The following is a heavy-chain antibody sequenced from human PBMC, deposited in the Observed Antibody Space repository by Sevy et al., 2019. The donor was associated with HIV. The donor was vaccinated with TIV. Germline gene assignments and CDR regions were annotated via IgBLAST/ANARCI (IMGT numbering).Heavy chain of an antibody. Sequence: GGSLRLSCAASGFTFNIYWMGWVRQAPGKGLEWVANIKQDGSDKYYVGSVKGRFTISRDNAKRSQYLQMTNLRAEDTAAYYCARGSTYYYDTSGYSAWGQGTLVTVSS. J-gene: IGHJ5*02. CDR2: IKQDGSDK. V-gene: IGHV3-7*01. CDR3: ARGSTYYYDTSGYSA. CDR1: GFTFNIYW. D-gene: IGHD3-22*01.